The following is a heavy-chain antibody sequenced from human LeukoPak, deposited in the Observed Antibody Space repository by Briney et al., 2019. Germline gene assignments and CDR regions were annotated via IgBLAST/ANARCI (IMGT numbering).Heavy chain of an antibody. D-gene: IGHD2-2*02. J-gene: IGHJ4*02. CDR3: ARGGPVPAAIIPPAVYYCDY. Sequence: GGSLRLSSAASGFTFSSYSMNWVRQAPGKGLEWVSSISSSSSYIYYADSVKGQFTISRDNAKNSLYLQKNSLRDEDTSVYYCARGGPVPAAIIPPAVYYCDYWGQGTLVTVSS. CDR1: GFTFSSYS. V-gene: IGHV3-21*01. CDR2: ISSSSSYI.